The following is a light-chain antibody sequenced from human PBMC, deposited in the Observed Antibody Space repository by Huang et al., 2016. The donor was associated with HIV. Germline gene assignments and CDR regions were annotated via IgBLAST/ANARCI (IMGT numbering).Light chain of an antibody. Sequence: DIQMTQSPSSLSASVGDRVTITCQASQDIGKYVNWYQQKPGKDPKVLLYDASNLETGVPSRFNGSGSGTAFTFTINSLQPEDIATYYCQHYDSLPPWTSGKGTKVEIK. CDR1: QDIGKY. CDR2: DAS. CDR3: QHYDSLPPWT. J-gene: IGKJ1*01. V-gene: IGKV1-33*01.